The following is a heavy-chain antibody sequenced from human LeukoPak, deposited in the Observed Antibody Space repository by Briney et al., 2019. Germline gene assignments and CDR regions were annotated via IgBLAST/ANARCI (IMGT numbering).Heavy chain of an antibody. CDR3: ARPRLTYSSSYYHY. CDR2: IYHSGTT. D-gene: IGHD6-13*01. V-gene: IGHV4-39*07. J-gene: IGHJ4*02. Sequence: PSETLSLTCTVSGGSISSSSYYWGWIRQPPGKGLEWIGSIYHSGTTYYNPSLKSRVTISVDTSKNQFSLKLSSVTAADTAVYYCARPRLTYSSSYYHYWGQGTLVTVSS. CDR1: GGSISSSSYY.